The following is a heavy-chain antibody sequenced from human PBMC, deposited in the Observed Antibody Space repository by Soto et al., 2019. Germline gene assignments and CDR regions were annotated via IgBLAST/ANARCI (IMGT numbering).Heavy chain of an antibody. CDR2: INQDGSEK. CDR1: GFTFSNYW. D-gene: IGHD1-26*01. V-gene: IGHV3-7*01. Sequence: EVQLVESGGGLVQPGESRRFSYAASGFTFSNYWMSWVRQAPGKGLEWVANINQDGSEKYYVDSVKGRFTVSRDNAKNSLYLQVNSLRAEDTAVYYCARDHIVGATNFDYWGQGTLVTVSS. J-gene: IGHJ4*02. CDR3: ARDHIVGATNFDY.